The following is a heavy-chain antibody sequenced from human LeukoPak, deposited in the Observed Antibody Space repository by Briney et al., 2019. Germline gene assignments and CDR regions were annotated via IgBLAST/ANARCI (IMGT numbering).Heavy chain of an antibody. CDR2: IYYSGST. D-gene: IGHD2-21*01. CDR3: TRLAYCGGDCLDP. V-gene: IGHV4-31*03. Sequence: SETLSLTCTVSGGSISSGGYYWSWIRQHPGKGLEWIGYIYYSGSTYYNPSLKSRVTISEDTSKNQFSLKLSSVTAADTAVYYCTRLAYCGGDCLDPWGQGTLVTVSS. J-gene: IGHJ5*02. CDR1: GGSISSGGYY.